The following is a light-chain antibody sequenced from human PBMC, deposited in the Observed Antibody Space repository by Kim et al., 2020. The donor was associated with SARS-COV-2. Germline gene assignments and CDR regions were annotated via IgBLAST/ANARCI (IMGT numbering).Light chain of an antibody. CDR2: SIS. J-gene: IGKJ1*01. V-gene: IGKV1-39*01. CDR3: QQANSVPLT. CDR1: QSINSN. Sequence: ASVGDRVTITCRASQSINSNLNWYQQKSGKAPKLLIHSISSLQSGVPSRFSGSGSGTEFTLTINSLQPEDIATYYCQQANSVPLTFGQGTKVDIK.